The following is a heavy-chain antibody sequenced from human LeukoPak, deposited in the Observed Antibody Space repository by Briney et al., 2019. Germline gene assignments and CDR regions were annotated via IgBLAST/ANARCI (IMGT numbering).Heavy chain of an antibody. CDR3: ARGVMGLDYYYYGMDV. CDR2: INSDGSST. D-gene: IGHD3-16*01. Sequence: GGSLRLSCAASGFTFSSYWMHWVRQAPGKGLVWVSRINSDGSSTSYADSVKGRFTISRDNAKNTLYLQMNSLRAEDTAVYYCARGVMGLDYYYYGMDVWGQGTTVTVSS. V-gene: IGHV3-74*01. CDR1: GFTFSSYW. J-gene: IGHJ6*02.